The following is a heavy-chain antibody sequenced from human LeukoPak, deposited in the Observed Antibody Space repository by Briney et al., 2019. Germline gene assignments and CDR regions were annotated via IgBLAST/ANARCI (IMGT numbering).Heavy chain of an antibody. D-gene: IGHD2-2*01. V-gene: IGHV3-66*01. Sequence: GGSLRLSCAASGFTVSSNYMSWVRQAPGKGLEWVSVIYSGGSTYYRDSVKGRFTISRDNSKNTLYLQMNSLRAEDTAVYYCARDRVLSVVVPAAILAYVDVWGKGTTVTVSS. CDR2: IYSGGST. CDR1: GFTVSSNY. CDR3: ARDRVLSVVVPAAILAYVDV. J-gene: IGHJ6*03.